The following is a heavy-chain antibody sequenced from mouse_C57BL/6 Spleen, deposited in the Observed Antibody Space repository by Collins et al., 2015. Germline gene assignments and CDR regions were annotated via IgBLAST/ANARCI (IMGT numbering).Heavy chain of an antibody. V-gene: IGHV5-12-1*01. CDR3: ASSYYGNYDAMDY. D-gene: IGHD2-10*01. CDR1: GFAFSSYD. Sequence: EVQLVESGGGLVKPGGSLKLSCAASGFAFSSYDMSWVRQTPEKRLEWVAYISSGGGSTYYPDTVKGRFTISRDNAKNTLYLQMSSLKSEDTAMYYCASSYYGNYDAMDYWGQGTSVTVSS. J-gene: IGHJ4*01. CDR2: ISSGGGST.